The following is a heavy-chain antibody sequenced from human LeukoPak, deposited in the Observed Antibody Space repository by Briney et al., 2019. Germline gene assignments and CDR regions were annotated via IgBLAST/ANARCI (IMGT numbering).Heavy chain of an antibody. CDR3: ARRYCSSTSCYTGFDY. D-gene: IGHD2-2*02. CDR1: GFTFSSYS. V-gene: IGHV3-21*01. CDR2: ISSSSSYI. Sequence: PGGSLRLSCAASGFTFSSYSMNWVRQAPGKGLEWVSSISSSSSYIYYADSVKGRFTISRDNAKNSLYLQMNSLRAEDTAVYYCARRYCSSTSCYTGFDYRGQGTLVTVSS. J-gene: IGHJ4*02.